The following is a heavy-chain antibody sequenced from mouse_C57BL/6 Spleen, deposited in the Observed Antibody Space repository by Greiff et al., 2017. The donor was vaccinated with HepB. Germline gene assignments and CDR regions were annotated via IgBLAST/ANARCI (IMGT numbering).Heavy chain of an antibody. CDR2: INPSSGYT. D-gene: IGHD2-3*01. CDR3: ARGLLLHYYAMDY. V-gene: IGHV1-7*01. Sequence: QVQLKQSGAELAKPGASVKLSCKASGYTFTSYWMHWVKQRPGQGLEWIGYINPSSGYTKYNQKFKDKATLTADKSSSTAYMQLSSLTYEDSAVYYCARGLLLHYYAMDYWGQGTSVTVSS. CDR1: GYTFTSYW. J-gene: IGHJ4*01.